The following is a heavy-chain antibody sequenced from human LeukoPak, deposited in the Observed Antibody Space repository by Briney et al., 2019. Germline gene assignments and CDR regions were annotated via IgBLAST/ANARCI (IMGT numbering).Heavy chain of an antibody. J-gene: IGHJ5*02. D-gene: IGHD3-22*01. CDR2: INHSGST. CDR1: GGSFSGYY. CDR3: ARRGYYDSSGYYHWFDP. V-gene: IGHV4-34*01. Sequence: SETLSLTCAVYGGSFSGYYWSWIRQPPGKGLEWIGEINHSGSTNYNPSLKSQVTISVDTSKNQFSLKLSSVTAADTAVYYCARRGYYDSSGYYHWFDPWGQGTLDTVSS.